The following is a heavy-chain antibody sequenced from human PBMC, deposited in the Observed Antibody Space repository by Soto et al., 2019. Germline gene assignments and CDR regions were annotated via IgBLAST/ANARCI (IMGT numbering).Heavy chain of an antibody. D-gene: IGHD2-8*01. CDR3: AKGMVPDQ. Sequence: EVQLLESGGGFVQPGGSLRLSCAASGFNFRQYAMVWVRQVPGKGLEWVSAITATATHYADSVKGRFTISKDSSKTILYLDINNLRVEDTAVYYCAKGMVPDQWGQGTLITVSS. J-gene: IGHJ5*02. CDR2: ITATAT. CDR1: GFNFRQYA. V-gene: IGHV3-23*01.